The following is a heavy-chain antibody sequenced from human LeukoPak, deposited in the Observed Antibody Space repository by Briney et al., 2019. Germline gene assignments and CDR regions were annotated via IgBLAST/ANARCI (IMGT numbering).Heavy chain of an antibody. CDR3: ARGAGWWSH. CDR1: GGSMNSYY. V-gene: IGHV4-59*01. D-gene: IGHD6-19*01. J-gene: IGHJ4*02. CDR2: TTYSGGT. Sequence: PSETPSLTCTVSGGSMNSYYWSWLRQPPGEGPEWIGYTTYSGGTNYNPSLKSRVTISVDTSKNHFSLKLSSVTAADTAVYYCARGAGWWSHWGQGTLVTVSS.